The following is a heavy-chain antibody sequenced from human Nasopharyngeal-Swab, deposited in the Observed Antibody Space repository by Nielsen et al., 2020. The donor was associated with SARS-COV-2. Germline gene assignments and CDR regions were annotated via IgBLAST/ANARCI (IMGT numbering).Heavy chain of an antibody. CDR1: GFTFGDYA. J-gene: IGHJ4*02. V-gene: IGHV3-49*03. CDR2: IRSKAYGGTT. Sequence: GESLKISCTASGFTFGDYAMSWFRQAPGKGLEWVGFIRSKAYGGTTEYAASVKGRFTISRDDSKSIAYLQMNSLKTEDTAVYYCTRNDFWSGYYTDYWGQGTLVTVS. D-gene: IGHD3-3*01. CDR3: TRNDFWSGYYTDY.